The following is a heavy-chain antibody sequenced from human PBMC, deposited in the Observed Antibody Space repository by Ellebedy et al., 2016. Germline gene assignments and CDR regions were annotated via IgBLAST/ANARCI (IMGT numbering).Heavy chain of an antibody. CDR2: IKSKTDGGTT. J-gene: IGHJ6*02. CDR1: GFTFSSYG. D-gene: IGHD2-21*01. CDR3: ASPTGGYWTILGGMDV. Sequence: GESLKISXAASGFTFSSYGMHWVRQAPGKGLEWVGRIKSKTDGGTTDYAAPVKGRFTISRDDSKNTLYLQMNSLRAEDTAVYYCASPTGGYWTILGGMDVWGQGTTVTVSS. V-gene: IGHV3-15*01.